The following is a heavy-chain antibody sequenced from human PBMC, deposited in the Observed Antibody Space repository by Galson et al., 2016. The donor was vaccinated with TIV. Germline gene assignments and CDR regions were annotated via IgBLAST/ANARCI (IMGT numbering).Heavy chain of an antibody. CDR1: GFTFSTKS. V-gene: IGHV3-23*01. D-gene: IGHD2/OR15-2a*01. Sequence: SLRLSCAASGFTFSTKSMSWVRQAPGKGLEWVSAISGSGGTTYYADSAKGRFTISRDNSNDTVVLQMNSLRAQDTAVYYCTKVPSSAFSYYYGLDVWARGPLSPSP. J-gene: IGHJ6*02. CDR3: TKVPSSAFSYYYGLDV. CDR2: ISGSGGTT.